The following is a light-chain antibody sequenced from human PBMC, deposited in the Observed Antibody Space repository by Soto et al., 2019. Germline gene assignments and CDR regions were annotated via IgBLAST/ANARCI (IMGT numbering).Light chain of an antibody. CDR3: QQYGSSPVT. CDR1: QSVSSSY. V-gene: IGKV3-20*01. J-gene: IGKJ5*01. CDR2: GAS. Sequence: EIVLTQSPGTLSLSPGERATLSCRASQSVSSSYLAWYQQKPGQAPRLLIYGASSRATGIPDRFSGSRSGTDFTLPISRLEPEDFALYYCQQYGSSPVTFGQGTRLEIK.